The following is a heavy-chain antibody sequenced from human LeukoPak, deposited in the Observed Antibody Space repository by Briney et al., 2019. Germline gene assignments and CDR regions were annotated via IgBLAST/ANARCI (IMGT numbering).Heavy chain of an antibody. CDR2: IYSGGST. V-gene: IGHV3-53*01. D-gene: IGHD6-6*01. CDR3: ARAEQVAARPRGYFDY. J-gene: IGHJ4*02. Sequence: GGSLRLSCAASGFTVSSNYMSWVRQAPGKGLEWVSVIYSGGSTYYADSVKGRFTISRDNSKNTLYLQMNSLRAEDTAVYYCARAEQVAARPRGYFDYWGQGTLVTVSS. CDR1: GFTVSSNY.